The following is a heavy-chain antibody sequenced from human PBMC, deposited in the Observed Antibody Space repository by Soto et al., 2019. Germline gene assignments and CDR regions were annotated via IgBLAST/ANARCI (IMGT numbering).Heavy chain of an antibody. J-gene: IGHJ4*02. CDR2: ISGSGGRT. V-gene: IGHV3-23*01. Sequence: EVQLLESGGGLVQPGGSLRLSCAASGITFSSYAMSWVRQAPGKGLEWVSAISGSGGRTYYADSVKGRFTISRDNSKNTLYLQMNSLRAEDTAVYYCAKHYGDYVGFDYWGQGTLVTVSS. D-gene: IGHD4-17*01. CDR3: AKHYGDYVGFDY. CDR1: GITFSSYA.